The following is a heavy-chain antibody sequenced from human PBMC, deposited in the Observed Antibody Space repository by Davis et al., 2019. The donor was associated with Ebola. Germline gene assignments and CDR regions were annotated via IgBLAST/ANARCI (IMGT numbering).Heavy chain of an antibody. J-gene: IGHJ4*02. CDR2: MHGDGSLK. V-gene: IGHV3-7*03. CDR1: GISFDNSW. CDR3: AKHGTPTAI. Sequence: PGGSLRLSCVVSGISFDNSWMTWVRQAPGKGLEWVANMHGDGSLKNYVDSVTGRFTISGDNAQNSLDLQMNTLIAEDTAVYFCAKHGTPTAIGGQGTLVTVSS. D-gene: IGHD2-2*01.